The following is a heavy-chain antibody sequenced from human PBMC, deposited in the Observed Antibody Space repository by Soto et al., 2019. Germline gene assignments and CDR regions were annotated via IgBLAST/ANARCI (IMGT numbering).Heavy chain of an antibody. V-gene: IGHV3-30-3*01. J-gene: IGHJ4*02. Sequence: QVQLVESGGGVVQPGRSLRLSCEASGFTFSSYIMHWVRQAPGKGLEWVAVILYDGSNKYYADSVKGRFSISRDNSKNTLYLQMNSLRDEDTAVYYCARDDEGGSYCDLGYWGQGTQVPVSS. CDR1: GFTFSSYI. CDR2: ILYDGSNK. CDR3: ARDDEGGSYCDLGY. D-gene: IGHD3-10*01.